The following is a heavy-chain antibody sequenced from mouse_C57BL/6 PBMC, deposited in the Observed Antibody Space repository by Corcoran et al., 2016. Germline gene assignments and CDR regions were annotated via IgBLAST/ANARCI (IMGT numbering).Heavy chain of an antibody. D-gene: IGHD2-5*01. Sequence: EVQLQQSGPELVKPGASVKISCKASGYTFTDYYMNWVKQSHGKSLEWIGDINPNNGGTSYNQKFKGKATLTVDKSSSTAYMELRSLTSEDSAVYYCASYSNYVRAMDYWGQGTSVTVSS. J-gene: IGHJ4*01. CDR1: GYTFTDYY. CDR2: INPNNGGT. CDR3: ASYSNYVRAMDY. V-gene: IGHV1-26*01.